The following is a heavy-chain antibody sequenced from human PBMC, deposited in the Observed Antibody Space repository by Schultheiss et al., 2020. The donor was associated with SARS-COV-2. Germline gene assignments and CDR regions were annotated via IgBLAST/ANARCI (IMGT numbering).Heavy chain of an antibody. CDR1: GASINNND. Sequence: SQTLSLTCSVTGASINNNDWGWIRQPPGKALEWIGYFGRTGTTKYNPSLASRVAVSVDTARNQFSLTLTSVIAADTAVYHCVGPYRVRLDYWGQGILVTVSS. CDR2: FGRTGTT. V-gene: IGHV4-59*01. J-gene: IGHJ4*02. CDR3: VGPYRVRLDY. D-gene: IGHD4-11*01.